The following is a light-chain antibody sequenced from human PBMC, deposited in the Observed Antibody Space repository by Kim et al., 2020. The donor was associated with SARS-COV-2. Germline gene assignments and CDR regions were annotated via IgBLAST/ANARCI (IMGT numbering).Light chain of an antibody. Sequence: GEMATLSCKASQSVSSSDVAWYQQKHGQPPRLLIYGASSRATGIPDRFSGSGSGTDFTLTISRLEPEDFAVYYCQQYGSSPPQYTFGQGTKLEI. J-gene: IGKJ2*01. V-gene: IGKV3-20*01. CDR3: QQYGSSPPQYT. CDR2: GAS. CDR1: QSVSSSD.